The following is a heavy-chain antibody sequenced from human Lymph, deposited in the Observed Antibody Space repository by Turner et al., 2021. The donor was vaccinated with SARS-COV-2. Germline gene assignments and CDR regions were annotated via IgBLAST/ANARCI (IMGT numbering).Heavy chain of an antibody. V-gene: IGHV3-30*03. CDR3: AWALYYYYGMDV. J-gene: IGHJ6*02. Sequence: QVQLVESGGGVVQPGRSLRLSCAASGFTFISYGMHWVRQAPGKGLEWVAVISYDGGHKSYADSVKGRFTISRDNSKNTLYLKMISLRAEDTAVYYCAWALYYYYGMDVWGQGTTVTVSS. CDR2: ISYDGGHK. CDR1: GFTFISYG.